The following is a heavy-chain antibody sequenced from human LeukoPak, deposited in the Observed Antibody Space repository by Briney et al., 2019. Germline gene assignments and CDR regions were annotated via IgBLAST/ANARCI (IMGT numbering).Heavy chain of an antibody. CDR3: ARGYCSGGDCYWFDY. CDR2: IYYTGST. D-gene: IGHD2-15*01. CDR1: GRSISSFY. J-gene: IGHJ4*02. V-gene: IGHV4-59*01. Sequence: PLETLSLTCTVSGRSISSFYWNWIRQPPGKGLEWIGYIYYTGSTNYNPSLKSRVTISVDTSKNQFSLKLSSVTAADTAVYYCARGYCSGGDCYWFDYWGQGTLVTVSS.